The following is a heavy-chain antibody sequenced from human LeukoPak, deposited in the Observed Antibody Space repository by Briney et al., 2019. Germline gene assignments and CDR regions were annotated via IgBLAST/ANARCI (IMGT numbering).Heavy chain of an antibody. V-gene: IGHV4-38-2*02. J-gene: IGHJ5*02. CDR2: IYHSGTA. Sequence: PSETLSLTCTVSAYSISNDNYWVWIRQSPGKGLEWSGSIYHSGTAYYNPSLKSRVTISVDTSKNQFSLKLSSVTATDTAVYYCAKEVARRTGGFDPWGQGTLVTVSS. D-gene: IGHD3/OR15-3a*01. CDR1: AYSISNDNY. CDR3: AKEVARRTGGFDP.